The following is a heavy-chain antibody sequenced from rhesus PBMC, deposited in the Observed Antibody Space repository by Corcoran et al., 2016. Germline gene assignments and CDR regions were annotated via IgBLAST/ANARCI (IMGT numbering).Heavy chain of an antibody. CDR2: IYGSSGST. D-gene: IGHD6S26*01. J-gene: IGHJ6*01. CDR3: ARGYSSGWSYNYGLDS. V-gene: IGHV4-147*01. Sequence: QVQLQESGPGLVKPSETLSLTCAVSGYSISSNYWSWIRQPPGKGLEWIGYIYGSSGSTYYNPALKSRVTISTDTSKNKCSLKLSLVTAADTAVDYCARGYSSGWSYNYGLDSWGQGVVVTVSS. CDR1: GYSISSNY.